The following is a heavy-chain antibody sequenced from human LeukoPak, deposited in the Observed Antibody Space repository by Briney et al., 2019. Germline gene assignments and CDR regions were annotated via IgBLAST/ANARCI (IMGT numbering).Heavy chain of an antibody. CDR3: ARGDIVVVPAAIRGYYYYMDV. Sequence: PGGSLRLSCAASGFTFSSYWMHWVRQAPGKGLVWVSRINSDGSSTSYADSVKGRFTISRDNAKNTLYLRMNSLRAEDTAVYYCARGDIVVVPAAIRGYYYYMDVWGKGTTVTVSS. CDR2: INSDGSST. V-gene: IGHV3-74*01. J-gene: IGHJ6*03. D-gene: IGHD2-2*02. CDR1: GFTFSSYW.